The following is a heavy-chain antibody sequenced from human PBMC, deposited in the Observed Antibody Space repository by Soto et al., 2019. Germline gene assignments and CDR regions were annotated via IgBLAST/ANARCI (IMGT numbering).Heavy chain of an antibody. J-gene: IGHJ4*02. CDR2: ISGSGGST. CDR1: GFTFSSYA. CDR3: AKSGALWFGESRYYFDY. D-gene: IGHD3-10*01. Sequence: GGSLRLSCAASGFTFSSYAMSWVRQAPGKGLEWVSAISGSGGSTYYADSVKGRFTISRDNSKNTLYLQMNSLRAEDTAVYYCAKSGALWFGESRYYFDYWCQGTRVNVSS. V-gene: IGHV3-23*01.